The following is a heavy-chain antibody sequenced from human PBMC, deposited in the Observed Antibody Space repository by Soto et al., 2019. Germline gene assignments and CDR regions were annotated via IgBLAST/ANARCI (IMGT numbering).Heavy chain of an antibody. CDR3: ATSYDSGFDP. Sequence: QLQLVQSGGEVKKPGASVRVSCEAYGYPFSKYGISWIRQAPGQGLEWMGWIKPDNGNTDYAQKFQGRVNMTTDTSSNTAYMELRSLRSDDTAVYYCATSYDSGFDPWGQGTLVSVSS. V-gene: IGHV1-18*04. D-gene: IGHD5-12*01. CDR2: IKPDNGNT. J-gene: IGHJ5*02. CDR1: GYPFSKYG.